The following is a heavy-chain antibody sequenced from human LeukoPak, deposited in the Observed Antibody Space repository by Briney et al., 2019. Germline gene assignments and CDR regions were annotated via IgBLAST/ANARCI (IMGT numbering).Heavy chain of an antibody. V-gene: IGHV3-33*01. CDR3: ARDFYVGSGSYYIGYY. CDR1: GFTFSSYG. CDR2: IWYDGSKK. Sequence: GGPLRLSCAASGFTFSSYGMHWVRQAPGKGLEWVAVIWYDGSKKNYADSVKGRFTISRDNSKNTLYLQVNSLRAEDTAVYYCARDFYVGSGSYYIGYYWGQGTLVTVSS. D-gene: IGHD3-10*01. J-gene: IGHJ4*02.